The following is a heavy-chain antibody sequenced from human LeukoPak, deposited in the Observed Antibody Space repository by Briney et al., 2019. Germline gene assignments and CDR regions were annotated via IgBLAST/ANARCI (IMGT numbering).Heavy chain of an antibody. J-gene: IGHJ3*02. Sequence: GGSLRLSCAASGFTFSSYWMSWVRQAPGKGLEWGANIKQDGSERYYVDSVKGRFIISRDNAKSSLYLQMNSLRVGDTAVYYCAKGDASGYDYFDAFDMWGQGTMVTVSS. D-gene: IGHD5-12*01. CDR1: GFTFSSYW. CDR2: IKQDGSER. CDR3: AKGDASGYDYFDAFDM. V-gene: IGHV3-7*01.